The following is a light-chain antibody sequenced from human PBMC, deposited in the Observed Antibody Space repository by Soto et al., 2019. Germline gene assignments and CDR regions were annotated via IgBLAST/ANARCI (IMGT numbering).Light chain of an antibody. CDR1: QSLGNN. CDR2: GAS. CDR3: QRYTNWQPVFT. Sequence: ELVMTQSPATLSVSPGERATLSCRASQSLGNNLALYQQNPGQAPRLLIYGASTRAIGIPARFSGSGSGTDFTLTISSLQSEDFAVYYCQRYTNWQPVFTFGPGTKVDL. V-gene: IGKV3-15*01. J-gene: IGKJ3*01.